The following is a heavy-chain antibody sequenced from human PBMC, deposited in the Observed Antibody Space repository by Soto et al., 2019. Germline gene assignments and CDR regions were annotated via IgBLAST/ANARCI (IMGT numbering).Heavy chain of an antibody. J-gene: IGHJ5*02. CDR2: INHSGST. CDR1: GGSFSGYY. CDR3: ARALNWFDP. V-gene: IGHV4-34*01. Sequence: SETLSLTCAVYGGSFSGYYWSWIRQPPGKGLEWIGEINHSGSTNYNPSLKSRVTISVDTSKNQFSLKLSSVAAADTAVYYCARALNWFDPWGQGTLVTVSS.